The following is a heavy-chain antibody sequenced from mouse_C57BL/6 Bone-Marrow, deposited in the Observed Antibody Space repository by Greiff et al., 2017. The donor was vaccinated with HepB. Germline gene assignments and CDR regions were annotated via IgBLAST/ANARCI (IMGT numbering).Heavy chain of an antibody. CDR3: ARDYGSSYPYFDY. Sequence: DVHLVESGPGLVKPSQSLSLTCSVTGYSITSGYYWNWIRQFPGNKLEWMGYISYDGSNNYNPSLKNRISITRETSKNQFFLKLNSVTTEDTATYYCARDYGSSYPYFDYWGQGTTLTVSS. CDR1: GYSITSGYY. D-gene: IGHD1-1*01. V-gene: IGHV3-6*01. CDR2: ISYDGSN. J-gene: IGHJ2*01.